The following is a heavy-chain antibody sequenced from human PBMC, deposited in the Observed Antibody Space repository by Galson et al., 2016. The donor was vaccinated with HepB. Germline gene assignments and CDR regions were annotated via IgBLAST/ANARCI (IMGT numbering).Heavy chain of an antibody. Sequence: SGYTLSDLSMHWVRQAPGKGLEWMGGFDPEVGDTVYAQKFQGRVTMTEDTSTDTAYMALSSLGSEDTAIYYCASASQHSFVDYWGQGTLVTVSS. CDR2: FDPEVGDT. D-gene: IGHD5-18*01. V-gene: IGHV1-24*01. J-gene: IGHJ4*02. CDR1: GYTLSDLS. CDR3: ASASQHSFVDY.